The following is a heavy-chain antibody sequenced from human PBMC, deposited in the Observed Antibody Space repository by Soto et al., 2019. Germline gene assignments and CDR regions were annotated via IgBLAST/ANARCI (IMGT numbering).Heavy chain of an antibody. CDR1: GGSISSSNYY. Sequence: QLQLQESGPGLVKPSETLSLTCTVSGGSISSSNYYWGWIRQPPGKGLEWIGSIYYNGSTYYNPSLKSRVTVSVDTSKIQFSLKLSAVTAADTAVYYCARHYGDYYYYYGMDVWGQGTTVTVSS. V-gene: IGHV4-39*01. CDR2: IYYNGST. CDR3: ARHYGDYYYYYGMDV. J-gene: IGHJ6*02. D-gene: IGHD4-17*01.